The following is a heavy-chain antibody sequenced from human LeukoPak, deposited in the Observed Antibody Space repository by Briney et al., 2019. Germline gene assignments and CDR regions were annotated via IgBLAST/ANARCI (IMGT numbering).Heavy chain of an antibody. CDR2: IIPIFGTA. V-gene: IGHV1-69*05. CDR3: ARNSLDSSSWYPPDY. D-gene: IGHD6-13*01. J-gene: IGHJ4*02. CDR1: GGTFSSYA. Sequence: ASVKVSCKASGGTFSSYAISWVRQAPGQGLEWMGGIIPIFGTANYAQKFQGRVTITTDESTSTAYMELSSLRSEDTAVYYCARNSLDSSSWYPPDYWGRGTLVTVSS.